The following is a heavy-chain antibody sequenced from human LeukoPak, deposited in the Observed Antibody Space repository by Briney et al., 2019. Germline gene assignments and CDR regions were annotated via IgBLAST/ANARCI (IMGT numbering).Heavy chain of an antibody. J-gene: IGHJ2*01. CDR3: ARGDWYFAL. CDR1: GYTFSDFY. CDR2: INPDNGVT. Sequence: ASVKVSCKASGYTFSDFYIHWVRQAPGQGLEWLGYINPDNGVTNCAQKIRGRVTLTRDTSITTAYMELTRLTSDDTAMYYCARGDWYFALWGRGTLVTVSS. V-gene: IGHV1-2*02.